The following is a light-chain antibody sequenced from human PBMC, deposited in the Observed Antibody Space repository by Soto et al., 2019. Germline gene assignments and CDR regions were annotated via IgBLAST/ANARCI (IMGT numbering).Light chain of an antibody. CDR1: QSVSTY. CDR2: DAS. CDR3: QQRAGWPAT. J-gene: IGKJ3*01. V-gene: IGKV3-11*01. Sequence: EIVLTQSPATLSLSPGERAILSCRASQSVSTYLAWYQQKPGQAPRLLIFDASNRATGIPARFSGSGSGTDFTLPISRLEPEDFAVYYCQQRAGWPATFGPGTKGDIK.